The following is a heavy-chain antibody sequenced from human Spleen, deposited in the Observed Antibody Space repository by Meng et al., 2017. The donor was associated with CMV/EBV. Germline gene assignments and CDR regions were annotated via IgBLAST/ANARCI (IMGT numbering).Heavy chain of an antibody. V-gene: IGHV4-59*01. CDR1: GGSIRTYY. Sequence: CTVSGGSIRTYYWSWIRQPPGKGLEWIGYISDSGSTNYNPSLKSRVTTSLDTSGNQFSLKLSSVTAADTAVYYCARVVPATSTIDFWGQGTLVTVSS. J-gene: IGHJ4*02. D-gene: IGHD2-2*01. CDR3: ARVVPATSTIDF. CDR2: ISDSGST.